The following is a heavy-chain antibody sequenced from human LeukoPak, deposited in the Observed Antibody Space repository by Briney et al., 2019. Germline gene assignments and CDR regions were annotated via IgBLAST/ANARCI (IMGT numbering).Heavy chain of an antibody. Sequence: SVKVSCKASGGIFSSYAISWVRQAPGQGLEWMGGIIPTFGTANYAQKFQGRVTITADESTNTASMELSSLRSEDTAVYYCPRGGITMVRGVITPYYFDYWGQGTLVTVSS. J-gene: IGHJ4*02. V-gene: IGHV1-69*13. CDR1: GGIFSSYA. CDR3: PRGGITMVRGVITPYYFDY. CDR2: IIPTFGTA. D-gene: IGHD3-10*01.